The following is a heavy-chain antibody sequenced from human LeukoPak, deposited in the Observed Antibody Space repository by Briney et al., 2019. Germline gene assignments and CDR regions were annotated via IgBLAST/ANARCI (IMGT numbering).Heavy chain of an antibody. Sequence: GASVRVSCKASGYTLTSYDINWVRQATGQGLEWMGWMNPNSGNTGYAQKFQGRVTMTRNTSISTAYMELSSLRSEDTAVYYCARGHSSGWYLFVGYWGQGTLVTVSS. CDR3: ARGHSSGWYLFVGY. CDR2: MNPNSGNT. V-gene: IGHV1-8*01. J-gene: IGHJ4*02. D-gene: IGHD6-19*01. CDR1: GYTLTSYD.